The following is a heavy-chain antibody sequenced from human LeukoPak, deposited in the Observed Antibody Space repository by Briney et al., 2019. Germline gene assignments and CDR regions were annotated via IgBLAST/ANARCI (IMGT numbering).Heavy chain of an antibody. D-gene: IGHD2-2*01. CDR1: GFTFNTHA. CDR3: AMGALIPPPATRFFDF. CDR2: SIGRGYDT. J-gene: IGHJ4*02. V-gene: IGHV3-23*01. Sequence: GGSLRLSCAASGFTFNTHAMTWVRQAPGKGLEWVSSIGRGYDTQYADSVKGRFTISRDNSENTLFLQMNNVRAEDTAVYYCAMGALIPPPATRFFDFWGQGTLVTVSS.